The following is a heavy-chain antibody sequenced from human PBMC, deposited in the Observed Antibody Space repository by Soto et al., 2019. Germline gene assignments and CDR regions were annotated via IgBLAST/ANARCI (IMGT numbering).Heavy chain of an antibody. V-gene: IGHV3-30*18. CDR3: AKDAGPFVGAMFAFDI. CDR1: GFTFSSYG. D-gene: IGHD1-26*01. J-gene: IGHJ3*02. CDR2: ISYDGSNK. Sequence: LRLSCAASGFTFSSYGMHWVRQAPGKGLEWVAVISYDGSNKYYADSVKGRFTISRDNSKNTLYLQMNSLRAEDTAVYYCAKDAGPFVGAMFAFDIWGQGTMVTVS.